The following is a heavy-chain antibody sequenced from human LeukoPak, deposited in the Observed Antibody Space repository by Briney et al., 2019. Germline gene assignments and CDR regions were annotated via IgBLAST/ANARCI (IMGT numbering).Heavy chain of an antibody. CDR2: IIPIFGTA. Sequence: GASVKVSCKASGGTFSSYAISWVRQAPGQGLEWMGGIIPIFGTANYAQKSQGRVAITTDESTSTAYMELSSLRSEDTAVYYCARDGDSVSFDYWGQGTLVTVSS. J-gene: IGHJ4*02. CDR3: ARDGDSVSFDY. V-gene: IGHV1-69*05. D-gene: IGHD3-10*01. CDR1: GGTFSSYA.